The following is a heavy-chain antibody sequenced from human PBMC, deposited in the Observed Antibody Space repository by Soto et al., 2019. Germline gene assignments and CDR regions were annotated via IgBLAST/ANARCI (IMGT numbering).Heavy chain of an antibody. CDR2: VHPDSGGT. J-gene: IGHJ4*02. V-gene: IGHV1-2*02. CDR3: AIGAQGFFPVSGIYFYFDH. Sequence: ASVKVACKTSGYLYTDQLMHWVRQSPGQGLQWVGWVHPDSGGTNVAQAFQDRVTMTADTAITTAYMDLAWLRPNATAIFYCAIGAQGFFPVSGIYFYFDHWGQGTPVTVSS. D-gene: IGHD3-22*01. CDR1: GYLYTDQL.